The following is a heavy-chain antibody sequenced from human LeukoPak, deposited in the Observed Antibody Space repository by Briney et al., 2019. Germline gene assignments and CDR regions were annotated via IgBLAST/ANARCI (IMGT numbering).Heavy chain of an antibody. CDR3: ARYVWGSYPTFEDY. CDR1: GGSISSYY. V-gene: IGHV4-59*01. CDR2: IYYSGST. D-gene: IGHD3-16*02. J-gene: IGHJ4*02. Sequence: SETLSLTCTVSGGSISSYYWSWIRQPPGKGLEWIGYIYYSGSTNYNPSLKSRVTISVDTSKNQFSLKLSPVTAADTAVYYCARYVWGSYPTFEDYWGQGTLVTVSS.